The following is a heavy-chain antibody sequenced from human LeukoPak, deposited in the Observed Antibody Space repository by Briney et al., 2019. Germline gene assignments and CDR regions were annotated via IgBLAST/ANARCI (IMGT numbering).Heavy chain of an antibody. Sequence: PGGSLRLSCEASGFSMSVYWMSWVRQAPGKGLEWVGNIKQDGSERNYADSVKGRFTISRDNAKNSLYLQMDSLRVEDTAVYFCAKAGDIAAPFTVGYYFDYWGQGTLVTVSS. CDR3: AKAGDIAAPFTVGYYFDY. D-gene: IGHD6-6*01. J-gene: IGHJ4*02. CDR1: GFSMSVYW. V-gene: IGHV3-7*01. CDR2: IKQDGSER.